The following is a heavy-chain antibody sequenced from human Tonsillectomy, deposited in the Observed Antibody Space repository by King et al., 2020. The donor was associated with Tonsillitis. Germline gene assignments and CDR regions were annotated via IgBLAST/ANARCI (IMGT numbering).Heavy chain of an antibody. CDR1: GFTFSSYA. D-gene: IGHD3-10*01. V-gene: IGHV3-30-3*01. Sequence: VQLVESGGGVVQPGRSLRLSCAASGFTFSSYAMHWVRQAPGKGLEWVAVISDDGSNNNYADAVKGRFTISRDNSKNTLYLQMNSLRAEDTAVYYCARPPAYYYGSDVYFEYWGQGTLVTVSS. J-gene: IGHJ4*02. CDR2: ISDDGSNN. CDR3: ARPPAYYYGSDVYFEY.